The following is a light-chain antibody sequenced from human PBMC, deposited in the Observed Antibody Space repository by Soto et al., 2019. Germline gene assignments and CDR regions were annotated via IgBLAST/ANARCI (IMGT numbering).Light chain of an antibody. CDR3: QQYYCVPYT. CDR1: QSVLSTSNNKNY. V-gene: IGKV4-1*01. Sequence: DIVMTQSPDSLAVSLGERATVNCKSSQSVLSTSNNKNYLAWYQQKPGQPPKLLIYWASTRDSGVPDRFSGSGSGTDFTLTISGLQAEDLAVYYCQQYYCVPYTFGQGTNLEIK. CDR2: WAS. J-gene: IGKJ2*01.